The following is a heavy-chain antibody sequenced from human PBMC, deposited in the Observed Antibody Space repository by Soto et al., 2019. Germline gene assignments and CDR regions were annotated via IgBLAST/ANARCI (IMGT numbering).Heavy chain of an antibody. CDR1: GYTFTSYG. J-gene: IGHJ6*02. V-gene: IGHV1-18*01. Sequence: ASVKVSCKASGYTFTSYGISWVRQAPGQGLEWMGWISAYNGNTNYAQKLQGRVTMTTDTSTSTAYMELRSLRSDDTAVYYCARDSQSNPVGYYHHYGMDVWGQGTTVTVSS. D-gene: IGHD4-4*01. CDR2: ISAYNGNT. CDR3: ARDSQSNPVGYYHHYGMDV.